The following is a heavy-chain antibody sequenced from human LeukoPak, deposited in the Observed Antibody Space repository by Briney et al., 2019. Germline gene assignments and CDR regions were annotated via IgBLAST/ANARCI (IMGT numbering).Heavy chain of an antibody. J-gene: IGHJ4*02. Sequence: SETLSLTCAVYGGSFSGYYWSWIRQPPGKGLEWIGEINHSGSTNYNPSLKRRVTISVDTSKNQFSLKLSSVTAADTAVYYCARNYYYDSSGYHYFDYWGQGTLVTVSS. V-gene: IGHV4-34*01. CDR1: GGSFSGYY. CDR2: INHSGST. CDR3: ARNYYYDSSGYHYFDY. D-gene: IGHD3-22*01.